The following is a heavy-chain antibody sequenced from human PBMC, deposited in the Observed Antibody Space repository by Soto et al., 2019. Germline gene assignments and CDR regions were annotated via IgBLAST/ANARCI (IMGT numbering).Heavy chain of an antibody. J-gene: IGHJ5*02. V-gene: IGHV4-31*03. CDR2: IYYSGST. Sequence: QVQLQESGPGLVRPSQTLSLTCTVSGGSISSGGYYWSWIRQHPGKGLEWIGYIYYSGSTYYNPSLKNRVTISVDTSKNQFSLKLSSVTAADTAVYYCARGGGHGDYRGGCWFDPWGQGTLVTVSS. CDR3: ARGGGHGDYRGGCWFDP. D-gene: IGHD4-17*01. CDR1: GGSISSGGYY.